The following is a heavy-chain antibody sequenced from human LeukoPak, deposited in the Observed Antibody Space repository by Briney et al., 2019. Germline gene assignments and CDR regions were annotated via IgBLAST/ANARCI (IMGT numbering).Heavy chain of an antibody. Sequence: GGSLRLSCAASGFTFSDYYVSCIRQAPGKGLEWVSYISSSGSTIYYADSVKGRFTISRDNAKNSLYLQMNSLRAEDTAVYYCARDRLYYYDSSGYLDYWGQGTLVTVSS. CDR3: ARDRLYYYDSSGYLDY. D-gene: IGHD3-22*01. CDR1: GFTFSDYY. V-gene: IGHV3-11*01. CDR2: ISSSGSTI. J-gene: IGHJ4*02.